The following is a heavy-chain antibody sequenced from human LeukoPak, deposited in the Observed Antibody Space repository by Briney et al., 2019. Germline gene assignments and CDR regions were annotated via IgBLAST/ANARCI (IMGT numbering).Heavy chain of an antibody. J-gene: IGHJ4*02. D-gene: IGHD1-26*01. Sequence: SETLSLTCTVSGGSISSYYWSWIRQPPGKGLEWIGYIYYSGSTNYNPSLKSRVTISVDTSKNQFSLKLSSVTAADTAVYYCARSNSGLDYWGQGTLVTVSS. CDR1: GGSISSYY. V-gene: IGHV4-59*01. CDR3: ARSNSGLDY. CDR2: IYYSGST.